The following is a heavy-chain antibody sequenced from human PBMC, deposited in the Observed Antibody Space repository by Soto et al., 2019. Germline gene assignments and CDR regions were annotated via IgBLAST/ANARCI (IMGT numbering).Heavy chain of an antibody. J-gene: IGHJ4*02. D-gene: IGHD6-13*01. V-gene: IGHV3-30*18. Sequence: PGGSLRLSCAASGFTFSSYGMHWVRQAPGKGLEWVAVISYDGSNKYYADSVKGRFTISRDNSKNTLYLQMNSLRAEDTAVYYCAKVSMLAGKQLASYFDYWGQGTLVTVSS. CDR3: AKVSMLAGKQLASYFDY. CDR2: ISYDGSNK. CDR1: GFTFSSYG.